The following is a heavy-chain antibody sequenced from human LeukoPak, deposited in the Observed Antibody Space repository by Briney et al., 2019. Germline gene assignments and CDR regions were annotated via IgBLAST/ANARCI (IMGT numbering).Heavy chain of an antibody. D-gene: IGHD3-16*01. V-gene: IGHV3-48*03. CDR2: ITSGGSTI. Sequence: GGSLRLSCAASGFTFSYYEMNWVRLAPGKGLEWVAYITSGGSTIHYANSVKGRFTISRDNAKNSLYLQMNSLRVEDTAVYYCARNDRAGDDLYFDYWGQGALVTVSS. J-gene: IGHJ4*02. CDR3: ARNDRAGDDLYFDY. CDR1: GFTFSYYE.